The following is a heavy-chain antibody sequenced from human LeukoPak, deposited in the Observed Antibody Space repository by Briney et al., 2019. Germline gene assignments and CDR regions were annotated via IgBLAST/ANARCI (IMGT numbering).Heavy chain of an antibody. J-gene: IGHJ4*02. V-gene: IGHV3-30-3*01. CDR2: ISYDGSNK. CDR1: GFTFSSYA. D-gene: IGHD4-23*01. CDR3: ARGRPHGNDY. Sequence: GGSLRLSCAASGFTFSSYAMHWVRQATGKGLEWVAVISYDGSNKYYADSVKGRFTISRDNSKNTLYLQMNSLRAEDTAVYYCARGRPHGNDYWGQGTLVTVSS.